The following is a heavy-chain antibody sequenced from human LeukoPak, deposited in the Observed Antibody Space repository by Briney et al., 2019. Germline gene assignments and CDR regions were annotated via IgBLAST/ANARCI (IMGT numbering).Heavy chain of an antibody. CDR3: AKNGDSGYYYWFDP. CDR2: ISSSSSTI. Sequence: PGGSLRLSCAASGFTFSSYSMNWVRQAPGKGLEWVSYISSSSSTIYYADSVKGRFTISRDNSKNTLYLQMNSLRAEDTAVYYCAKNGDSGYYYWFDPWGQGTLVTVSS. CDR1: GFTFSSYS. J-gene: IGHJ5*02. D-gene: IGHD3-22*01. V-gene: IGHV3-48*01.